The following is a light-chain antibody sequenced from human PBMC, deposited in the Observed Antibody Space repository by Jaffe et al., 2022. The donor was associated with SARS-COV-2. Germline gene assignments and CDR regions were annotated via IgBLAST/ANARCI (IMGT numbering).Light chain of an antibody. CDR3: QQYDNSPCT. V-gene: IGKV3-20*01. J-gene: IGKJ2*02. CDR2: GAS. CDR1: QSVRSNY. Sequence: EVVLTQSPGTLSLSPGERATLSCRASQSVRSNYLAWYQHKPGQAPRLLIYGASNRATGIPDRFSGSGSGTDFILTISRLEPEDFAVYFCQQYDNSPCTFGPGTKLEIK.